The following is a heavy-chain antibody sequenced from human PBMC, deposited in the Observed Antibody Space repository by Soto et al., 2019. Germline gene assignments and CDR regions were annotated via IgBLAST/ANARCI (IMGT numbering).Heavy chain of an antibody. CDR2: INHSGST. CDR1: GGSFSGYY. V-gene: IGHV4-34*01. J-gene: IGHJ4*02. Sequence: SETLSLTCAVYGGSFSGYYWSWIRQPPGKGLEWIGEINHSGSTNYNPSLKSRVTISVDTSKNQFSLKLSSVTAADTAVYYCARASIAAPSEGSRDYWGQGTLVTVSS. CDR3: ARASIAAPSEGSRDY. D-gene: IGHD6-13*01.